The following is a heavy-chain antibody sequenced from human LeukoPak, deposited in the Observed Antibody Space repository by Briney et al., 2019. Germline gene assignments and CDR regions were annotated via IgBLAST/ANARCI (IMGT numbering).Heavy chain of an antibody. Sequence: PGGSLRLSCAASGFTFSSYAMSWVRQAPGKGLEWVSAISGSGGSTYYADSVKGRFTISRDNSKNTPYLQMNSLRAEDTAVYYCAKYPDYGDYPYSAYFDYWGQGTLVTVSS. CDR1: GFTFSSYA. CDR2: ISGSGGST. CDR3: AKYPDYGDYPYSAYFDY. D-gene: IGHD4-17*01. V-gene: IGHV3-23*01. J-gene: IGHJ4*02.